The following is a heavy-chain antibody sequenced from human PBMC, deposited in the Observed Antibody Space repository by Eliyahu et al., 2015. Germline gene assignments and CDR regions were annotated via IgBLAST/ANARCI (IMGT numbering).Heavy chain of an antibody. Sequence: EVQLVESGGGLVQPGGYLRLSCAVSGFIFXXHYXXWVRQTPGKGLGWVGRSRNRANSYTTEYAASLLGRFTISRDDSENSLYLQMNSLKAEDTAVYYCAREPYCGDACSSIGAFDFWGQGAVVTVSS. J-gene: IGHJ3*01. D-gene: IGHD2-21*02. CDR2: SRNRANSYTT. CDR3: AREPYCGDACSSIGAFDF. CDR1: GFIFXXHY. V-gene: IGHV3-72*01.